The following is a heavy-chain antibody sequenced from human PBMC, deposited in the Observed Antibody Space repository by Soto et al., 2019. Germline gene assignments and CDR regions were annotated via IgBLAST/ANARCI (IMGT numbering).Heavy chain of an antibody. J-gene: IGHJ2*01. CDR1: GGSIISYY. V-gene: IGHV4-4*07. Sequence: QVQLQESGPGLVKPSETLSLTCTVSGGSIISYYWSWIRQPAGKGLEWIGRFYISGSTDYNPSLKSRVTMSVDTSKNQFSLKLSSVTAADTAVDYCARDLATITDSSYWYFDLWGRGTLVTVSS. D-gene: IGHD5-12*01. CDR2: FYISGST. CDR3: ARDLATITDSSYWYFDL.